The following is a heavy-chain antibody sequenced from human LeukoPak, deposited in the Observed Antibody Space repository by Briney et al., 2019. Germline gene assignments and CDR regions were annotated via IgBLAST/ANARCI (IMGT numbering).Heavy chain of an antibody. J-gene: IGHJ4*02. CDR1: GGSISSGSYY. V-gene: IGHV4-61*02. CDR2: IYTSGST. CDR3: ARGTEASLDFDY. Sequence: SQTLSLTCTVSGGSISSGSYYWSWIRQPAGKGLEWIGRIYTSGSTNYNPSLKSRVTISVDTSKNQFSLKLSSVTAADTAVYYCARGTEASLDFDYWGQGTLVTVSS.